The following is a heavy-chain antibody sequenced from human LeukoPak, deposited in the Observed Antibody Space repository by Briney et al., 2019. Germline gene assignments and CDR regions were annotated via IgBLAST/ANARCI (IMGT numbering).Heavy chain of an antibody. J-gene: IGHJ3*01. CDR3: ARVTSGSGTNDAFDF. CDR1: GFTFSSYA. V-gene: IGHV3-21*01. Sequence: GGSLRLSCAASGFTFSSYAMSWVRQAPGKGLEWVSSISSSSSYIYYADSMKGRFTISRDNAKISLYLQMNSLRAEDTAVYYCARVTSGSGTNDAFDFWGQGTMVTVSS. D-gene: IGHD3-10*01. CDR2: ISSSSSYI.